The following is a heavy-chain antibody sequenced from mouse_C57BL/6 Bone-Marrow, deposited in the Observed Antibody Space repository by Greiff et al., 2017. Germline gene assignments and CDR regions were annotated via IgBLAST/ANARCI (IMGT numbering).Heavy chain of an antibody. Sequence: QVQLKASGAELVKPGASVKISCKASGYAFSSYWMNWVKQRPGKGLEWIGQIYPGDGDTNYHGKFKGKATLTADKSSRTAYMQLSSLTSEDSAFYFCARGGCYDYGGFAYWGQGTLVTVSA. CDR3: ARGGCYDYGGFAY. CDR1: GYAFSSYW. V-gene: IGHV1-80*01. D-gene: IGHD2-4*01. CDR2: IYPGDGDT. J-gene: IGHJ3*01.